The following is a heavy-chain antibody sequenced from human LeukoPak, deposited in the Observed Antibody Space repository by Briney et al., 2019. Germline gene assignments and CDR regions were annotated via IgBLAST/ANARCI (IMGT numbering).Heavy chain of an antibody. CDR2: INHSGST. V-gene: IGHV4-34*01. CDR1: GGSFSGHY. J-gene: IGHJ4*02. Sequence: PSETLSLTCAVYGGSFSGHYWSWIRQPPGKGLEWIGEINHSGSTNYNPSLKSRVTISVDTSKNQFSLKLSSVTAADTAVYYRARRRSSSQYFDYWGQGTLVTVSS. D-gene: IGHD6-6*01. CDR3: ARRRSSSQYFDY.